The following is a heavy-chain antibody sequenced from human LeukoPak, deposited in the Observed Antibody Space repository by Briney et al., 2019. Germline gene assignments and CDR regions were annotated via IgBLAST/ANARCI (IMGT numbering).Heavy chain of an antibody. CDR3: SRHSSVRGVIP. J-gene: IGHJ5*02. Sequence: GSLRLSCAASGFTFSDHYMDWVRQSPGKGLEWIGSISYLGTTYFNPSLQSRVTMSIDTSKNQFYLKMSSVTAADTAVYYCSRHSSVRGVIPWGQGALVTVSS. CDR2: ISYLGTT. CDR1: GFTFSDHY. V-gene: IGHV4-39*01. D-gene: IGHD3-10*02.